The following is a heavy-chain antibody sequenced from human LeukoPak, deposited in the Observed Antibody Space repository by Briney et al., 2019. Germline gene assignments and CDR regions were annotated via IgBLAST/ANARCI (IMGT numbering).Heavy chain of an antibody. CDR1: GYTFTGYY. V-gene: IGHV1-2*02. D-gene: IGHD5-24*01. Sequence: ASVKVSCKASGYTFTGYYMHWVRQAPGQGLEWMGWINPNSGGTNYAQKFQGRVTMTRDTSISTAYMELSRLRSDDTAVYYCAREAEMATSSFDYWGQGTLVTVSS. CDR3: AREAEMATSSFDY. CDR2: INPNSGGT. J-gene: IGHJ4*02.